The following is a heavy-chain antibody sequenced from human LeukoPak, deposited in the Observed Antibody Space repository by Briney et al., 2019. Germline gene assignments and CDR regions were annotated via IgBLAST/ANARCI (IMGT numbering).Heavy chain of an antibody. Sequence: GASVKVSCKASGYTFTNYGISWVRQAPGEGLEWMGGIIPIFGTANYAQKFQGRVTITADESTSTAYMELSSLRSEDTAVYYCARVGAYYYGSGSYPGVFDYWGQGTLVTVSS. CDR2: IIPIFGTA. V-gene: IGHV1-69*13. CDR3: ARVGAYYYGSGSYPGVFDY. CDR1: GYTFTNYG. J-gene: IGHJ4*02. D-gene: IGHD3-10*01.